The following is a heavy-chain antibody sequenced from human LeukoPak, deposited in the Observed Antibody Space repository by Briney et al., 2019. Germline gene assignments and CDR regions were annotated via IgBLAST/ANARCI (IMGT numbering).Heavy chain of an antibody. CDR3: ARSPPYVLYSNYLFDY. CDR1: GFTFSDYY. Sequence: GGSLRLSCAASGFTFSDYYMSWIRQAPGKGLEWVSFISSSRSDTKYADSVKGRFTISRDNAKNSLYLQMNSLRAEDTAVYYCARSPPYVLYSNYLFDYWGQGTVVTVSS. J-gene: IGHJ4*02. CDR2: ISSSRSDT. V-gene: IGHV3-11*03. D-gene: IGHD4-11*01.